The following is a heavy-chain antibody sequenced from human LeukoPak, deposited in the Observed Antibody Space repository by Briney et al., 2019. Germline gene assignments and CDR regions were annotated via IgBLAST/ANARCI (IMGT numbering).Heavy chain of an antibody. D-gene: IGHD3-22*01. CDR1: GGSISSYY. V-gene: IGHV4-59*01. CDR2: IYYSGST. Sequence: SETLSLTCTVPGGSISSYYWSWIRQPPGKGLEWIGYIYYSGSTNYNPSLKSRVTISVDTSKNQFSLKLSSVTAADTAVYYCARDREYYYDSSARPTYYMDVWGKGTTVTVSS. CDR3: ARDREYYYDSSARPTYYMDV. J-gene: IGHJ6*03.